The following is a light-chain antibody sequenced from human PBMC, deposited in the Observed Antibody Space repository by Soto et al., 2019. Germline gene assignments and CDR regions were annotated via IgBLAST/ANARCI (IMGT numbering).Light chain of an antibody. Sequence: EIVVTQSPATLSVSPGERATLSCRASQSVGTNLAWYQQRPGQVPRLLIYGASTRAAGMSARFSGSGSGTDFTLSISRLEPDDFAVYYCQQYGVSPTFGGGTKVDIK. V-gene: IGKV3-15*01. CDR3: QQYGVSPT. CDR2: GAS. J-gene: IGKJ4*01. CDR1: QSVGTN.